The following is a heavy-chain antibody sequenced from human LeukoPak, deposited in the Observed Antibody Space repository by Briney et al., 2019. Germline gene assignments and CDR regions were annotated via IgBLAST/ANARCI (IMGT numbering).Heavy chain of an antibody. D-gene: IGHD3-22*01. V-gene: IGHV1-2*02. J-gene: IGHJ3*02. Sequence: ASVKVSCKASGYTFTGYYMHWVRQSPGQGLEWMGWINPNSGGTNYAQKFQGRVTMTRDTSISTAYMELSRLRSDDTAVYYCESVVVITHDAFDIWGQGTMVTVSS. CDR1: GYTFTGYY. CDR2: INPNSGGT. CDR3: ESVVVITHDAFDI.